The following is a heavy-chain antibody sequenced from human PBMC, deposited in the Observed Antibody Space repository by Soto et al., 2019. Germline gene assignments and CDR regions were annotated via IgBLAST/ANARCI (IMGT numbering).Heavy chain of an antibody. CDR3: ARQTITVPNWFEP. Sequence: QLHLQESGPGLVKPSETLSLTCTVSGGSVNSSIYYWSWIRQAPGKGLQRIGSIFYNGGSYYNPTLKSRVTAFVDTSINLFTLKVTSVTATDTSLYFWARQTITVPNWFEPWGLGTLVTVSS. J-gene: IGHJ5*02. CDR2: IFYNGGS. D-gene: IGHD3-3*01. CDR1: GGSVNSSIYY. V-gene: IGHV4-39*01.